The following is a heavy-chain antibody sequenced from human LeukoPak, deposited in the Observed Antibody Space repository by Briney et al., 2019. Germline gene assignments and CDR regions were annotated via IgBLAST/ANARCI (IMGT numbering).Heavy chain of an antibody. CDR1: GGTFSSYA. J-gene: IGHJ3*02. Sequence: SVKVSCKASGGTFSSYAIGWVRQAPGQGLEWMGRIIPILGIANYAQKFQGRVTITADKSTSTAYMELSSLRSEDTAVYYCARYDFWSGFSAFDIWGQGTMVTVSS. CDR2: IIPILGIA. D-gene: IGHD3-3*01. V-gene: IGHV1-69*04. CDR3: ARYDFWSGFSAFDI.